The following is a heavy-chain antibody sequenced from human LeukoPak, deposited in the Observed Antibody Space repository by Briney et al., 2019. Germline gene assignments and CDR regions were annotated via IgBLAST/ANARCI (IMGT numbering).Heavy chain of an antibody. CDR2: ITGAGSST. CDR3: ARKVAVAMDLDY. D-gene: IGHD5-18*01. Sequence: GGSLRLSCAASGFTFKSYGMTWVRQVPGKGLEWVSSITGAGSSTKYADSVSGRFTISRDNSKNTLSLQMTGLRAEDTAVYYCARKVAVAMDLDYWGQGRLPTVSS. CDR1: GFTFKSYG. J-gene: IGHJ4*02. V-gene: IGHV3-23*01.